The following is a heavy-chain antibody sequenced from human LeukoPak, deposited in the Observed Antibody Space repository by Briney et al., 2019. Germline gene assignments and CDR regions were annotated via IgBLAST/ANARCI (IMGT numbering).Heavy chain of an antibody. CDR2: ISGSGGST. D-gene: IGHD3-10*01. CDR1: GFTFSSYA. J-gene: IGHJ4*02. Sequence: GGSLRLSCAASGFTFSSYAMSWVRQAPGKGLQWVSAISGSGGSTYYADSVKGRFTISRDNSKNTLYLQMNSLRAEDTAVYYCAKDLHYYGSGSYYDWGQGTLVTVSS. CDR3: AKDLHYYGSGSYYD. V-gene: IGHV3-23*01.